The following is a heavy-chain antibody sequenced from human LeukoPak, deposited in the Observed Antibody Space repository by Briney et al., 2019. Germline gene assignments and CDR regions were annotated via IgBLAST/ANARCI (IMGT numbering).Heavy chain of an antibody. V-gene: IGHV3-64*02. D-gene: IGHD2-15*01. CDR3: ARSGYCSGGSCYVDY. CDR1: GFTFSSYA. Sequence: GGSLRLSCAASGFTFSSYAMHWVRQAPGKGLEYVSAISSNGGSTYYADSVKGRFTIFRDNSKNTLYLQMGSLRDEDMAVYYCARSGYCSGGSCYVDYWGQGALVTVP. CDR2: ISSNGGST. J-gene: IGHJ4*02.